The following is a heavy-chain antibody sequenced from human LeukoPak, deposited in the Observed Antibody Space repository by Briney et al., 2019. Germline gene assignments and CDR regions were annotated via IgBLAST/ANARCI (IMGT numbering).Heavy chain of an antibody. Sequence: GGSLRLSCAASAFNFRTYAMNWVRQAPGKGLEWVAVIAYDGGVTFYRDSVKGRFTISRDNSKNTLSLQMNSLRPEDTAVYYCAKGSWSANGIYDAFDIWGQGTMVTVSS. V-gene: IGHV3-23*01. CDR1: AFNFRTYA. CDR3: AKGSWSANGIYDAFDI. D-gene: IGHD2-8*01. J-gene: IGHJ3*02. CDR2: IAYDGGVT.